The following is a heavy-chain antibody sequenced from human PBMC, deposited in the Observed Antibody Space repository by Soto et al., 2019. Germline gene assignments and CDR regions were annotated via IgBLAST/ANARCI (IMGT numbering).Heavy chain of an antibody. Sequence: SETLSLTCTVSGGSVGSGSYYWSWIRQPPGKGLEWIGYIYYSGSTNYNPSLKSRVTISVDTSKNQFSPKLSSVTAADTAVYYCARQTVTTKVFDYWGQGTLVTVSS. CDR3: ARQTVTTKVFDY. CDR1: GGSVGSGSYY. CDR2: IYYSGST. V-gene: IGHV4-61*01. J-gene: IGHJ4*02. D-gene: IGHD4-4*01.